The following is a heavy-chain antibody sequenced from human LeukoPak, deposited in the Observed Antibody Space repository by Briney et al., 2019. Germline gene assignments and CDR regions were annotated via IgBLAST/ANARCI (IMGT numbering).Heavy chain of an antibody. CDR1: GGSISSYY. D-gene: IGHD5-18*01. CDR2: INHSGST. Sequence: PSETLSLTCTVSGGSISSYYWSWIRQPPGKGLEWIGEINHSGSTNYNPSLKSRVTISVDTSKNQFSLKLSSVTAADTAVYYCARTTEGGYSYGYFYYYYMDVWGKGTTVTISS. V-gene: IGHV4-34*01. J-gene: IGHJ6*03. CDR3: ARTTEGGYSYGYFYYYYMDV.